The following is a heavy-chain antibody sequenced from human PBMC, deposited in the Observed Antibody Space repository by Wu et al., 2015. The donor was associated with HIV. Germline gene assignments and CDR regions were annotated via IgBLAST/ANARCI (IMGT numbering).Heavy chain of an antibody. Sequence: QVQLVQSGAEVKKPGSSVKVSCKASGDTFSNYAIIWVRQAPGQGLEWMGDIIPIFGTTNYAQTSQGRVTISADASTTTAYMELRRLRSDDTAVYYCAREIQLLYQWGQGTLVTVSS. D-gene: IGHD2-21*01. J-gene: IGHJ4*02. V-gene: IGHV1-69*12. CDR1: GDTFSNYA. CDR2: IIPIFGTT. CDR3: AREIQLLYQ.